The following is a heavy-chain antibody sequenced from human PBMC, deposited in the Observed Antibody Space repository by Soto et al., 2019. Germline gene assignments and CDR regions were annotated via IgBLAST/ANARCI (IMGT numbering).Heavy chain of an antibody. Sequence: EVQLVESGGGLVQPGGSLRLSCAASGFTVSSNYMSWVRQAPGKGLEWVSVIYSGGSTYYADSVKGRFTISRDNSKKTLYLQMNSLRAEDTAVYYCARDRGLRWYDYWGQGTLVTVSS. D-gene: IGHD4-17*01. CDR2: IYSGGST. CDR3: ARDRGLRWYDY. CDR1: GFTVSSNY. J-gene: IGHJ4*02. V-gene: IGHV3-66*01.